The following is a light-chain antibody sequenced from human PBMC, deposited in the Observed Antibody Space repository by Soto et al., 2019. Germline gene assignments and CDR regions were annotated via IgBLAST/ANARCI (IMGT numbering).Light chain of an antibody. Sequence: AIQLTQSPSSLSASVGDRVTITCRASQGISSGLGWYQQKPVKAPKLLIYDASSLEGGVPSRFSGSGSGTDFTLSISSLQPEDFATYYCQQFNTYPLTFGGGTKVDIK. J-gene: IGKJ4*01. CDR3: QQFNTYPLT. CDR1: QGISSG. V-gene: IGKV1-13*02. CDR2: DAS.